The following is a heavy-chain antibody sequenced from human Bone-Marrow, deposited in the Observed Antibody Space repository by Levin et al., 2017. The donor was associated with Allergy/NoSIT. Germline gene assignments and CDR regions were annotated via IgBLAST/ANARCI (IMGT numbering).Heavy chain of an antibody. CDR1: GFTFSNYN. CDR2: ISTSSSTI. V-gene: IGHV3-48*01. D-gene: IGHD1-26*01. CDR3: ARRMVATTYYYYMDV. Sequence: GESLKISCAASGFTFSNYNMNWVRQAPGRGLEWVSYISTSSSTIYYVDSVKGRFTISRDNAKNSLYLQMNSLRAEDTAVYYCARRMVATTYYYYMDVWGKGTTVTVSS. J-gene: IGHJ6*03.